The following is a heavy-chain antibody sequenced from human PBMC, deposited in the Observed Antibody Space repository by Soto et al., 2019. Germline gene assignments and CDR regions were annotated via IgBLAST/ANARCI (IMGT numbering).Heavy chain of an antibody. V-gene: IGHV1-69*13. D-gene: IGHD2-15*01. Sequence: SVKVSCKASGDTFTDYYIHWVRQAPGQGLEWMGGIIPIFGTANYAQKFQGRVTITADESTSTAYMELSSLRSEDTAVYYCARVVTVVKSFHYWYFDLWGRGTLVTVSS. J-gene: IGHJ2*01. CDR1: GDTFTDYY. CDR3: ARVVTVVKSFHYWYFDL. CDR2: IIPIFGTA.